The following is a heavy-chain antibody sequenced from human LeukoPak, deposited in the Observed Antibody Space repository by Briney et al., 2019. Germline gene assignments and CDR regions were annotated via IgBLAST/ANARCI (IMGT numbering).Heavy chain of an antibody. V-gene: IGHV4-59*01. Sequence: SETLSLTCTVSGAYFTNYYWSFIRQPPGKGLEWIGFSSYTGNTNYNPSLKSRVTISLDMSKNQFSLSLKSVTAADTAMYYCARGTLMWFGARMEYYFDSWGQGTPLTVSS. CDR1: GAYFTNYY. CDR2: SSYTGNT. D-gene: IGHD3-10*01. J-gene: IGHJ4*02. CDR3: ARGTLMWFGARMEYYFDS.